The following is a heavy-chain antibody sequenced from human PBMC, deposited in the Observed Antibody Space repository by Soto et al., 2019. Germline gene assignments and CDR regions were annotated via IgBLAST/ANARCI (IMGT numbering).Heavy chain of an antibody. J-gene: IGHJ4*02. D-gene: IGHD2-15*01. CDR3: ARVKSSGGYCSGGSCYPDY. V-gene: IGHV4-31*03. CDR2: IYYSGST. Sequence: QVQLQESGPGLVKPSQTLSLTCTVSGGSISSGGYYWSWIRQHPGKGLEWIGYIYYSGSTYYNPSIKSRVTISVDTSKNQFSLKLSSVTAADTAVYYCARVKSSGGYCSGGSCYPDYWGQGTLVTVSS. CDR1: GGSISSGGYY.